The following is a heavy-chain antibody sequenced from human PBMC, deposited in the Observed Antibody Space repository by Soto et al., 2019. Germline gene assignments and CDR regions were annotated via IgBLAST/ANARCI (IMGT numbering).Heavy chain of an antibody. CDR3: ASQYCGDYYSADY. J-gene: IGHJ4*02. D-gene: IGHD2-21*02. Sequence: ASVKVSCKASGYTFTTLAMHWVRQAPGQRLEWMGYINAGNGYTKYSQNFQGRVTITRDTLASTAYMELSSLRSEDTAVYYCASQYCGDYYSADYWGQATLVTVSS. CDR1: GYTFTTLA. V-gene: IGHV1-3*01. CDR2: INAGNGYT.